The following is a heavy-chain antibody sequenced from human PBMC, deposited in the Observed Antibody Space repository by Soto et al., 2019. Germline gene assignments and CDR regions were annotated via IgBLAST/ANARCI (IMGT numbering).Heavy chain of an antibody. Sequence: GGSLRLSCAASGFTFDDYAMHWVRQAPGKGLEWVSGISWNSGSIGYADSVKGRFTISRDNAKNSLYLQMNSLRAEDTALYYCAKDFSGWDDAFDIWGQGTMVTVXS. CDR2: ISWNSGSI. D-gene: IGHD6-19*01. CDR3: AKDFSGWDDAFDI. J-gene: IGHJ3*02. V-gene: IGHV3-9*01. CDR1: GFTFDDYA.